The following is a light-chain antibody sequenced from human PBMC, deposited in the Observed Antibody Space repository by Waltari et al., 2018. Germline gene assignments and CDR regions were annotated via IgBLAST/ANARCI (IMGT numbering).Light chain of an antibody. CDR1: QNVRSN. Sequence: EIVMPQSPATLSVSPGERATLSCRASQNVRSNLAWYQQKPGQAPRLLIHGASTRATGIPARFGGSGSGTEFTLTISSLQSEDIAVYYCQQYNKWPPITFGQGTRLEIK. CDR2: GAS. V-gene: IGKV3D-15*01. CDR3: QQYNKWPPIT. J-gene: IGKJ5*01.